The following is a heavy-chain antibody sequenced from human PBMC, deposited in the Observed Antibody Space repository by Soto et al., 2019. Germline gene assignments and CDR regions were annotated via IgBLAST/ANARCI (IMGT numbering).Heavy chain of an antibody. CDR3: AREISVITGTTVYLIWFDP. Sequence: ASVKVSCKASGGTFSSYAISWVRQAPGQGLEWMGGIIPIFGTANYAQKFQGRVTITADESTSTAYMELSSLRSEDTAVYYCAREISVITGTTVYLIWFDPWGQGTLVTVSS. D-gene: IGHD1-20*01. J-gene: IGHJ5*02. CDR2: IIPIFGTA. V-gene: IGHV1-69*13. CDR1: GGTFSSYA.